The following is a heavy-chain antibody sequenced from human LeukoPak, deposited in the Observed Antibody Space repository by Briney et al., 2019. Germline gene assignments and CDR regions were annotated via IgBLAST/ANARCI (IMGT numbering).Heavy chain of an antibody. J-gene: IGHJ4*02. CDR3: ARLAVGMATINY. V-gene: IGHV4-39*01. CDR1: GDSISSSTYY. CDR2: IYYTGST. Sequence: PSETLPLTCNVSGDSISSSTYYWGWIRQPPGKGLEWIGSIYYTGSTYYNPSLKSRVTIPVDTSKNQFSLRLSSLTATDTAVYYCARLAVGMATINYWGQGTLVTVSS. D-gene: IGHD5-24*01.